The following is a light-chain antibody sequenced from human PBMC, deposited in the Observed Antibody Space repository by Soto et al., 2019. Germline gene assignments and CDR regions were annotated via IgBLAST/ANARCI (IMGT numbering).Light chain of an antibody. J-gene: IGKJ4*01. CDR2: AAS. V-gene: IGKV1-39*01. CDR3: QQSYKTPLT. Sequence: DIHITQSPSSLSASLGDRVTITCRTSQNISTNLNWYQQKPGKAPNLLIYAASTLQSGVPSRFSGRGSGTDFTLTVSSLQPEDFATYYCQQSYKTPLTFGGGTKVEIK. CDR1: QNISTN.